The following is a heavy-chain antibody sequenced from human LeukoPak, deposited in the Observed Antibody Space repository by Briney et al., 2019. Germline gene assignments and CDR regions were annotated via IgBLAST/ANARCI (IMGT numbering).Heavy chain of an antibody. CDR3: AKSPSAHRISMVRGVLFDY. CDR2: ISGSGGST. V-gene: IGHV3-23*01. D-gene: IGHD3-10*01. J-gene: IGHJ4*02. CDR1: GFTFSSYG. Sequence: GGTLRLSCAASGFTFSSYGMSWVRQAPGKGLEWVSAISGSGGSTYYADSVKGRFTISRDNSKNTLYLQMNSLRAEDTAVYYCAKSPSAHRISMVRGVLFDYWGQGTLVTVSS.